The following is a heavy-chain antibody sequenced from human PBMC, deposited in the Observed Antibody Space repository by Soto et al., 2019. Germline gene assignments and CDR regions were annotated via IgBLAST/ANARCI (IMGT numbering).Heavy chain of an antibody. CDR3: AREVAATLNCIDP. Sequence: QVQLVQSGAEVQKPGSSVKVSCKASGGTFSSYAISWVRQAPGQGLEWMGGIIPIVGTGSYAQKFQGRVTITAVESTSTAYMELISLRSEDTAVDYCAREVAATLNCIDPWGQGTLVTVSS. J-gene: IGHJ5*02. CDR1: GGTFSSYA. V-gene: IGHV1-69*01. D-gene: IGHD1-26*01. CDR2: IIPIVGTG.